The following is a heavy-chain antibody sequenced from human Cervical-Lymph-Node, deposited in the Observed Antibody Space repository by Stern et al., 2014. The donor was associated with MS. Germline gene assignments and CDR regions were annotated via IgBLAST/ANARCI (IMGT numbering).Heavy chain of an antibody. CDR2: FIQDGTT. CDR3: ARGSYLGGYGLDV. CDR1: GASISGGSYY. V-gene: IGHV4-61*02. J-gene: IGHJ6*02. D-gene: IGHD3-10*01. Sequence: QVQLQESGPGLVKPSQTLSLTCAVSGASISGGSYYWTWIRQPAGKRLEWMGLFIQDGTTKNNPSLKTRVIISTDKPATQFSRTRRSVTAADTAVYFCARGSYLGGYGLDVWGQGTTVIVSS.